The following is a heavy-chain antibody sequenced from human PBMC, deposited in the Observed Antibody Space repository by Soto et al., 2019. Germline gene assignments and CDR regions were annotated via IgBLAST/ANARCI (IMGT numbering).Heavy chain of an antibody. Sequence: ASVKVSCKASGYTFTSYGISWVRQAPGQGLEWMGWISAYNGNTNYAQKLQGRVTMTTDTSTSTAYMELRSLRAEDTALYYCAKDKDVWIGYYYGMDVWGQGTTVTVSS. CDR2: ISAYNGNT. D-gene: IGHD5-12*01. J-gene: IGHJ6*02. V-gene: IGHV1-18*01. CDR3: AKDKDVWIGYYYGMDV. CDR1: GYTFTSYG.